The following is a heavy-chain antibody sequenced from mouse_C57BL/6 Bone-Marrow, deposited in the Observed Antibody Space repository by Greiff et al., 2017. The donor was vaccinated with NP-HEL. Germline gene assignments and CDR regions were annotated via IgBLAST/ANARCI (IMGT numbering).Heavy chain of an antibody. J-gene: IGHJ2*01. CDR1: GYTFTDYN. CDR2: INPNNGGT. D-gene: IGHD2-4*01. V-gene: IGHV1-18*01. Sequence: VQLQQSGPELVKPGASVKIPCKASGYTFTDYNMDWVKQSHGKSLEWIGEINPNNGGTIYNQKFKGKATLTVDKSSSTAYMELRSLTSEDTAVYYCARAYYDYDFDYWGQGTTLTVSS. CDR3: ARAYYDYDFDY.